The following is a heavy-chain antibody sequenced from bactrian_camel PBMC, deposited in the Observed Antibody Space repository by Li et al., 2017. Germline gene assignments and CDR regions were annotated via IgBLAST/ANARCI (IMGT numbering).Heavy chain of an antibody. CDR2: VYGVDGDD. D-gene: IGHD8*01. V-gene: IGHV3-2*01. CDR1: GIMFSTHY. Sequence: HVQLVESGGGLVQPGGSLRLSCAAEGIMFSTHYMTWVRQAPGKGLEWVANVYGVDGDDYYVDAVKGRFTISRANDKSAVYLQMNSLKPEDTGVYICAAEPPYGNNCPPASVSGQGTQVTVS. J-gene: IGHJ4*01.